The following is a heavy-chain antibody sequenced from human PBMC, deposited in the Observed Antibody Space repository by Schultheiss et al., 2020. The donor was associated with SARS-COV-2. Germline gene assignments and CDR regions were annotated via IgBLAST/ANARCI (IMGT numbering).Heavy chain of an antibody. J-gene: IGHJ4*02. Sequence: SETLSLTCAVYGGSFSGYYWSWIRQPPGKGLEWIGEINHSGSTNYNPSLKSRVTISVDTSKNQFSLKLSSVTAADTAVYYCARMGHYNFDYWGQGTLVTVS. V-gene: IGHV4-34*01. D-gene: IGHD4-17*01. CDR3: ARMGHYNFDY. CDR2: INHSGST. CDR1: GGSFSGYY.